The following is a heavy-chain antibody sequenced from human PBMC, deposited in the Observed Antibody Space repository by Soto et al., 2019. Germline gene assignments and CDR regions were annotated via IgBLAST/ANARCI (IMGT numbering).Heavy chain of an antibody. CDR2: IWHDGSNK. CDR1: GFTFSSYT. J-gene: IGHJ4*02. D-gene: IGHD3-10*01. Sequence: GGSLRLSCAASGFTFSSYTMHWVRQTPGKGLEWLAVIWHDGSNKYYADSVKGRFTISRDNSKNTLYLQMNSLRAEDTAMYYCAEADYNSVLVYYRGIDYWLQGTLVT. CDR3: AEADYNSVLVYYRGIDY. V-gene: IGHV3-33*06.